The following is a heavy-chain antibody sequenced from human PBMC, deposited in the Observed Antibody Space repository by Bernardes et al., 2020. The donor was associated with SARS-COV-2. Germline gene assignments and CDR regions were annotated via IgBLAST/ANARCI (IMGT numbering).Heavy chain of an antibody. V-gene: IGHV1-24*01. D-gene: IGHD3-3*01. CDR1: GSTLSFFS. J-gene: IGHJ3*01. CDR2: YNPADGET. CDR3: AILVRGGAFDA. Sequence: ASVKVCCKVSGSTLSFFSIHWVRQTPGKGLEWIGGYNPADGETMFAQNLQGRATMSEDTSTDTAYMELTSLKSEDTATYYCAILVRGGAFDAWGQGTKVTVSS.